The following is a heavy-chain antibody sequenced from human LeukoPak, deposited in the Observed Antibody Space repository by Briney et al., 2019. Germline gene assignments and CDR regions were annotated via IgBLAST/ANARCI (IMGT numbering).Heavy chain of an antibody. J-gene: IGHJ3*02. Sequence: GGSLRLSCAASGFTFSSYWMSWVRQAPGKGLEWVANIKQDGSEKYYVDSVKGRFTISRDNAKNSLYLQMNSLRAEDTAVYYCASPYGDYVDAFDIWGQGTMVTVSS. CDR1: GFTFSSYW. CDR2: IKQDGSEK. CDR3: ASPYGDYVDAFDI. D-gene: IGHD4-17*01. V-gene: IGHV3-7*01.